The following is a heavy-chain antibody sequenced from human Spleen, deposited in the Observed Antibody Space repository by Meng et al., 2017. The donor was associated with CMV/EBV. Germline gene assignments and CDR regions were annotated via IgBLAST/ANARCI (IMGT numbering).Heavy chain of an antibody. CDR2: IDPKNGDT. Sequence: ASVKVSCKTSGYTFTGDYLHWVRQAPGQGLEWMASIDPKNGDTKFAQKFQGRVTMTRDTSISTAYMELSSLRSDDTAVYYCAKSIVLLWTSGFDIWGRGTMVTVSS. V-gene: IGHV1-2*02. J-gene: IGHJ3*02. CDR1: GYTFTGDY. D-gene: IGHD3-10*01. CDR3: AKSIVLLWTSGFDI.